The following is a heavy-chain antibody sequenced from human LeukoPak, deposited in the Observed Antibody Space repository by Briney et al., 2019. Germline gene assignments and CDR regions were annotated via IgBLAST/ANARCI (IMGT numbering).Heavy chain of an antibody. D-gene: IGHD2-15*01. CDR2: ISYDGSSE. J-gene: IGHJ4*02. CDR3: AKGVDYCSGGSCPADY. Sequence: PGGSLRLSCAASGFTFNDYIIHWVRQAPGKGLEWVALISYDGSSEYYADSVKGRFTISRDNSKNTLYLQMNSLRAEDTAVYYCAKGVDYCSGGSCPADYWGPGTLVTVSS. CDR1: GFTFNDYI. V-gene: IGHV3-30*04.